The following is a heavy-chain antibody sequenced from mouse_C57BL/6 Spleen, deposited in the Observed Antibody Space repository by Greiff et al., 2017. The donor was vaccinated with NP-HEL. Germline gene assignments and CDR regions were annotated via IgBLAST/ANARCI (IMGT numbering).Heavy chain of an antibody. CDR1: GFTFSSYG. J-gene: IGHJ4*01. D-gene: IGHD2-10*01. CDR2: ISSGGSYT. CDR3: ARQTYYGGLNYAMDY. Sequence: EVQLVESGGDLVKPGGSLKLSCAASGFTFSSYGMSWVRQTPDKRLEWVATISSGGSYTYYPDSVKGRFTISRDNAKNTLYLQMSSLKSEDTAMYYCARQTYYGGLNYAMDYWGQGTSVTVSS. V-gene: IGHV5-6*01.